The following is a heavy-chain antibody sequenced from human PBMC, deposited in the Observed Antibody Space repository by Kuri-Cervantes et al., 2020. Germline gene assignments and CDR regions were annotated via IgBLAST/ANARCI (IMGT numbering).Heavy chain of an antibody. CDR2: IKQDGSEK. CDR3: ARSGYSGYDFEGTYYYYYMDV. V-gene: IGHV3-7*03. CDR1: GFTFSAYW. Sequence: GESLKISCAASGFTFSAYWMSWVRQAPGKGLEWVGNIKQDGSEKYYVDSVKGRFTISRDNAKNSLYLQMNSLRAEDTAVYYCARSGYSGYDFEGTYYYYYMDVWGKGTTVTVSS. J-gene: IGHJ6*03. D-gene: IGHD5-12*01.